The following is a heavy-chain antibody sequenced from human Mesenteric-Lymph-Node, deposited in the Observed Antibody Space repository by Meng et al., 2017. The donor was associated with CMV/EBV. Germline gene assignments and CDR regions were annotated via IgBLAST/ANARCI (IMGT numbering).Heavy chain of an antibody. V-gene: IGHV3-21*01. CDR1: GFTFSTYS. D-gene: IGHD7-27*01. CDR2: ISSSSSYI. Sequence: GGSLRLSCAASGFTFSTYSMNWVRQAPGKGLEWVSSISSSSSYIYYADSVKGRFTISRDNAKNSLYLQMNSLRAEDTAVYYCARDVGAGDGDYIDYWGQGTLVTVSS. J-gene: IGHJ4*02. CDR3: ARDVGAGDGDYIDY.